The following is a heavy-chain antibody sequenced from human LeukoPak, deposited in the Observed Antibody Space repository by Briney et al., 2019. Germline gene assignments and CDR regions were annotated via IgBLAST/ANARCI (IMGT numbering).Heavy chain of an antibody. CDR3: ARDIYCGGDCYNGMDV. Sequence: PGGSLRLSCAASGFTFSSYGMHWVRQAPGKGLEWVSYISSSSSTIYYADSVKGRFTISRDNAKNSLYLQMNSLRAEDTAVYYCARDIYCGGDCYNGMDVWGQGTTVTVSS. CDR1: GFTFSSYG. J-gene: IGHJ6*02. CDR2: ISSSSSTI. D-gene: IGHD2-21*02. V-gene: IGHV3-48*01.